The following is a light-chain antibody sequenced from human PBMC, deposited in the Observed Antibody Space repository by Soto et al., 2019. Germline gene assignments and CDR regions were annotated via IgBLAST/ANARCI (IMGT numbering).Light chain of an antibody. CDR3: QQRHNWPIT. Sequence: EIFMGQSPSTMSVSPGERATFALRASQSVISNLAWYEQKPGQPPRLLIYDPSNRATCIPARFSGSGSGTDFTLTISGLEPADLGVYYCQQRHNWPITFGQGTPLEI. CDR1: QSVISN. J-gene: IGKJ5*01. V-gene: IGKV3-11*01. CDR2: DPS.